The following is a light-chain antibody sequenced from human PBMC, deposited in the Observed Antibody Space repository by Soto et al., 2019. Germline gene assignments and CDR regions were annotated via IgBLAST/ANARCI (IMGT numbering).Light chain of an antibody. V-gene: IGKV3-15*01. J-gene: IGKJ4*01. CDR3: QQYDNWPPT. Sequence: EIVMTQSPVTLSASPGERFTLPCRTNKSISSNLAWYQQKRGQAPRLLISRVSTRASGVPERFSGSGSVADFTLTISSLQSEDFEVYYCQQYDNWPPTFGGGTKVDIK. CDR2: RVS. CDR1: KSISSN.